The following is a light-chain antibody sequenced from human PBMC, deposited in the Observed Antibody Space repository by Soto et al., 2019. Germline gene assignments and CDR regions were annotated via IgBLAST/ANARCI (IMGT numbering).Light chain of an antibody. CDR3: CSYAGSSPV. CDR1: SSDVGSYNL. J-gene: IGLJ3*02. Sequence: QSALTQPASVSGSPGQSITISCTGTSSDVGSYNLVSWYQQHPGKAPKLMIYEVSKRPSGVSNRFSGSKSGNTASLTISGLQAEDEADYYCCSYAGSSPVFGGGTKLPVL. V-gene: IGLV2-23*02. CDR2: EVS.